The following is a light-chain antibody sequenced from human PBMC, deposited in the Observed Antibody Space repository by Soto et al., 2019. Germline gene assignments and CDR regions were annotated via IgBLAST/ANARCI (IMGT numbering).Light chain of an antibody. CDR3: QQRSNWPWT. Sequence: EIVLTQSPATLSLSPGERATLSCRASQSVSSYLAWYQQKPGQAPRLLIYDASNRATGIPARFSGSGSGTDFTLTISNLEPEDFAVYYCQQRSNWPWTFGRGTKVEIK. J-gene: IGKJ1*01. CDR1: QSVSSY. CDR2: DAS. V-gene: IGKV3-11*01.